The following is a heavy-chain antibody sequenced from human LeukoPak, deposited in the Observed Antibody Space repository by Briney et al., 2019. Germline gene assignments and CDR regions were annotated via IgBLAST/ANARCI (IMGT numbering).Heavy chain of an antibody. J-gene: IGHJ4*02. D-gene: IGHD2-2*03. Sequence: QAGGSLRLSCAASGFTFNTYGMHWVRQAPGKGLEWVALIWYDGSNEYYADSVKGRFTISRDNSKNTLYLQMNSLRAEDTAVYYCARDWIRGVVPKGFDSWGQGTLDTVSS. CDR3: ARDWIRGVVPKGFDS. CDR2: IWYDGSNE. V-gene: IGHV3-33*01. CDR1: GFTFNTYG.